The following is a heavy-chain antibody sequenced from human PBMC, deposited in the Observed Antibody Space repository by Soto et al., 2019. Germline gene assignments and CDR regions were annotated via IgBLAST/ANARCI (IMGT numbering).Heavy chain of an antibody. Sequence: SETLSLTCSVSGDSVTNGLFYWTWIRHPPGKGLEWLGYTYYTGTTKYNPSLKSRVSISQDASKNHFSLKLSSVTAADTAVYYCARDHYFDISGYFPPNANSYGMDVWGPGTTVTVSS. V-gene: IGHV4-61*03. CDR3: ARDHYFDISGYFPPNANSYGMDV. CDR2: TYYTGTT. D-gene: IGHD3-22*01. J-gene: IGHJ6*02. CDR1: GDSVTNGLFY.